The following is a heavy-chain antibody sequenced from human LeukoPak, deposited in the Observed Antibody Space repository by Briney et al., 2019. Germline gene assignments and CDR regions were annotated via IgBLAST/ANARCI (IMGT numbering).Heavy chain of an antibody. V-gene: IGHV4-59*08. Sequence: SETLSLTCTVSGGSISSYYWSWIRQPPGKGLEWIGYIYYSGSTNYNPSLKSRVTISVDTSKNQFSLKLSSVTAADTAVYHCARRMRSGWFDPWGQGTLVTVSS. CDR3: ARRMRSGWFDP. CDR1: GGSISSYY. CDR2: IYYSGST. J-gene: IGHJ5*02. D-gene: IGHD1-26*01.